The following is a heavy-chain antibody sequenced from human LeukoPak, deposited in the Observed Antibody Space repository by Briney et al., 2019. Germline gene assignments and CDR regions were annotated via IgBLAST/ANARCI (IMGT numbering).Heavy chain of an antibody. J-gene: IGHJ4*02. CDR3: AKVDGSGNTGDY. CDR1: GFTFSSYA. D-gene: IGHD3-10*01. V-gene: IGHV3-30*04. CDR2: ISYDGSNK. Sequence: GRSLRLSCAASGFTFSSYAMHWVRQAPGKGLEWVAVISYDGSNKYYADSVKGRFTISRDNSKNTLYLQMNSLRAEDTAVYYCAKVDGSGNTGDYWGQGTLVTVSS.